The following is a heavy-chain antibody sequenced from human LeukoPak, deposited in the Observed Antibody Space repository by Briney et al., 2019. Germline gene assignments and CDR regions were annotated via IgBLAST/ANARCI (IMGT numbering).Heavy chain of an antibody. CDR2: INHSGYI. CDR3: ASAGHDGSGYKVC. V-gene: IGHV4-4*02. Sequence: SETLSLTCAVSGGSVSSSNWWIWVRQPPTKGLEWIGEINHSGYINYNPSLKSRVTISVDKSKNQFSLKLSSVTAADTAVYYCASAGHDGSGYKVCWGQGTLVTVSS. CDR1: GGSVSSSNW. D-gene: IGHD3-22*01. J-gene: IGHJ4*02.